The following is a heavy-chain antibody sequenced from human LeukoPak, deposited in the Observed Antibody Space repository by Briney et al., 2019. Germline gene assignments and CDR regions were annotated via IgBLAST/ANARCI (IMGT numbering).Heavy chain of an antibody. CDR2: INPSGGST. Sequence: ASVKVSCTASGYTFTSYYMHWVRQAPGQGLEWMGIINPSGGSTSYAQKFQGRVTMTRSTSISTAYMELSSLRSEDTAIYYCARGGTYSYDSSGPYYMDVWGKGTTVTISS. V-gene: IGHV1-46*01. D-gene: IGHD3-22*01. CDR1: GYTFTSYY. CDR3: ARGGTYSYDSSGPYYMDV. J-gene: IGHJ6*03.